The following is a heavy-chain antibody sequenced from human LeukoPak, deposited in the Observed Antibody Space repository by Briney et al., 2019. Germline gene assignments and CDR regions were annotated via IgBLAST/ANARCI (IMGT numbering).Heavy chain of an antibody. CDR2: IRSKAYGGTT. Sequence: PGGSLRLSCTASGFTFGDYAMSWVRQAPGKGLEWVGFIRSKAYGGTTEYAASVKGRFTISRDDSKSIVYLQMNSLKTEDTAVYYCTNLGGWGQGTMVTVSS. J-gene: IGHJ3*01. CDR3: TNLGG. D-gene: IGHD2-15*01. CDR1: GFTFGDYA. V-gene: IGHV3-49*04.